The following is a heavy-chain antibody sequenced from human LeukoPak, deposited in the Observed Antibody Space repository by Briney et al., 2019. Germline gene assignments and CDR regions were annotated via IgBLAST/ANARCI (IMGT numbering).Heavy chain of an antibody. CDR3: ARSYGSGSYSMLGWAYYYYYYMDV. Sequence: ASVKVSCKTSGYTFTGYYVHWVRQAPGQGLEWMGWINPNSGDTNYAQKFQGRVTMTRNTSISTAYMELSSLRSEDTAVYYCARSYGSGSYSMLGWAYYYYYYMDVWGKGTTVTISS. D-gene: IGHD3-10*01. CDR1: GYTFTGYY. V-gene: IGHV1-2*02. J-gene: IGHJ6*03. CDR2: INPNSGDT.